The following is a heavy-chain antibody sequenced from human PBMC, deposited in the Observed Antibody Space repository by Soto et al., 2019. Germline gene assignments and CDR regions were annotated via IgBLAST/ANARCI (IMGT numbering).Heavy chain of an antibody. D-gene: IGHD6-13*01. V-gene: IGHV4-34*01. CDR2: INQSGIT. J-gene: IGHJ4*02. CDR1: GGSFSNYY. CDR3: ARGNGIASRPADY. Sequence: SETLSLTCAVYGGSFSNYYWSWIRQPPGKGLEWIGEINQSGITNYNPSLKSRVTISEDASKNQFSLKLSSVTAADTAVYYCARGNGIASRPADYWGQGALVTVSS.